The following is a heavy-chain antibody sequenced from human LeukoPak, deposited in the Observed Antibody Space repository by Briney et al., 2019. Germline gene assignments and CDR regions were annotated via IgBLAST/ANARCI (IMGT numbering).Heavy chain of an antibody. Sequence: PGGSLRLSCAASGSAFSSHSMHWVRQAPGKGLVWASRITNDGSTTTYADSGKGRFTISRDNAKNTLYLQMNSLRVEDTAVYYCTRAAYYNGYDYWGQGTLVTVSS. CDR2: ITNDGSTT. CDR1: GSAFSSHS. D-gene: IGHD5-12*01. CDR3: TRAAYYNGYDY. V-gene: IGHV3-74*03. J-gene: IGHJ4*02.